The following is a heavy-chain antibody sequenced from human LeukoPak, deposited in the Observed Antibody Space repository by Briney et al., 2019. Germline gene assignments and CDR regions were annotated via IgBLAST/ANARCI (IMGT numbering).Heavy chain of an antibody. Sequence: HPGGSLRLSCAASRFLFASYGMHWVRQAPGKGLEWVAFIRYDGSDKYYADSVRGRFTISRDNSKKTLSLQMTTLRPDDTAVYYCARDDWGSDYWGQGTLVTVSS. V-gene: IGHV3-30*02. CDR3: ARDDWGSDY. J-gene: IGHJ4*02. CDR1: RFLFASYG. CDR2: IRYDGSDK. D-gene: IGHD7-27*01.